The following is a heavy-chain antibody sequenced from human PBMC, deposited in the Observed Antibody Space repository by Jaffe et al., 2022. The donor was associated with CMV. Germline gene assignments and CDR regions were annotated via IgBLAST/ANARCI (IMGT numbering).Heavy chain of an antibody. CDR3: ARIHEHCSGGSCYSWTIFDY. V-gene: IGHV1-69*09. CDR1: GGTFSSYA. CDR2: IIPILGIA. J-gene: IGHJ4*02. D-gene: IGHD2-15*01. Sequence: QVQLVQSGAEVKKPGSSVKVSCKASGGTFSSYAISWVRQAPGQGLEWMGRIIPILGIANYAQKFQGRVTITADKSTSTAYMELSSLRSEDTAVYYCARIHEHCSGGSCYSWTIFDYWGQGTLVTVSS.